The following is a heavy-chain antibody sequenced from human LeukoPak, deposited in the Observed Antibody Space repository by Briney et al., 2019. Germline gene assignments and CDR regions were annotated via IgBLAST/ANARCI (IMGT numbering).Heavy chain of an antibody. Sequence: ASVKVSCKVSGYTLTELPMHWVRQAPGKGLEWMGGFDPEDGETIYAQKFQGRVTMTEDTSTDTAYMELSSLRSEDTAVYYCATVGAYCGGDCLWGQGTLVTVSS. J-gene: IGHJ4*02. CDR2: FDPEDGET. CDR1: GYTLTELP. V-gene: IGHV1-24*01. D-gene: IGHD2-21*02. CDR3: ATVGAYCGGDCL.